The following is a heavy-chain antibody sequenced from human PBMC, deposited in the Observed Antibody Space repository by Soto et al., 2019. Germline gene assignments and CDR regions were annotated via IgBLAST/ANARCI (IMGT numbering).Heavy chain of an antibody. V-gene: IGHV3-23*01. J-gene: IGHJ4*02. CDR2: ISSSGGST. CDR1: GFTFSSYS. Sequence: GGSLRLSCAASGFTFSSYSLNWVRQAPGKGLEWVSAISSSGGSTFYADSVKGRFTISRDNYKNTMYLQMNSLRAEDTAVYYCAKASVVVPTAYFDYWGQGTLVTVSS. D-gene: IGHD2-2*01. CDR3: AKASVVVPTAYFDY.